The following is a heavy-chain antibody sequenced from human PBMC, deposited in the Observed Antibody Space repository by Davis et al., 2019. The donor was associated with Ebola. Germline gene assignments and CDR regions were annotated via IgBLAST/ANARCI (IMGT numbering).Heavy chain of an antibody. V-gene: IGHV4-4*02. D-gene: IGHD3-3*01. CDR2: IYDSGST. CDR1: GGSISSSNW. J-gene: IGHJ3*02. Sequence: PSETLSLTCAVSGGSISSSNWWSWVRQSPGKGLEWIGEIYDSGSTNYNPSLKSRVTISVDKSKNQFSLKLSSVTAADTAVYYCARAVWSGYGYDAFDIWGQGTMVTVSS. CDR3: ARAVWSGYGYDAFDI.